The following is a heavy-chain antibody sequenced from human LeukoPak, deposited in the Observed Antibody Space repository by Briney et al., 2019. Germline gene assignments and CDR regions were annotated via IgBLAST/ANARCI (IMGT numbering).Heavy chain of an antibody. Sequence: GGSLTLPCAASGFTFSSYAMSWVRQAPGKGLEWVSAISGSGGSTYYADSVKGRFTISRDNSKNTLYLQMNSLRAEDTAVYYCANELLDYYDSSGYYYSPPAFHIWGQGPIHRVSS. CDR3: ANELLDYYDSSGYYYSPPAFHI. D-gene: IGHD3-22*01. V-gene: IGHV3-23*01. J-gene: IGHJ3*02. CDR2: ISGSGGST. CDR1: GFTFSSYA.